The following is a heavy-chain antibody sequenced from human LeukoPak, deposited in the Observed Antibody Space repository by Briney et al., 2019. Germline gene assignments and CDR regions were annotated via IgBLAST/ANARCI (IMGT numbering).Heavy chain of an antibody. J-gene: IGHJ4*02. CDR1: GFTFSTYT. V-gene: IGHV3-30-3*01. CDR3: TTDQGFDSSGPTPY. CDR2: ISSDGNNK. Sequence: GGSLRLSCAASGFTFSTYTMHWVRQAPGKGLKWVALISSDGNNKYYADSVKGRFTISRDDSKNTLYLQMNSLKTEDTAVYYCTTDQGFDSSGPTPYWGQGTLVTVSS. D-gene: IGHD3-22*01.